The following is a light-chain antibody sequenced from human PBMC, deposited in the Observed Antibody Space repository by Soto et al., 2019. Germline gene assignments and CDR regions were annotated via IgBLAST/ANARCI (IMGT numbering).Light chain of an antibody. J-gene: IGKJ1*01. CDR2: WAS. V-gene: IGKV4-1*01. Sequence: DIVMTQSPDSLAVSLGERATINCKSSQSVLYSSNNKNYLAWYPQKPRQPPKLLISWASTRESGVPDRFSGSGSGTDFTLTISSLQAEDVAVYYCQQYYSTPRTFGQGTKVEIK. CDR1: QSVLYSSNNKNY. CDR3: QQYYSTPRT.